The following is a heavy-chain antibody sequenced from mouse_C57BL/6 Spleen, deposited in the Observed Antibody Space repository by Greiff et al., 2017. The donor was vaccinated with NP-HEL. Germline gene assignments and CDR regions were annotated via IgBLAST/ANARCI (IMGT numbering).Heavy chain of an antibody. V-gene: IGHV5-4*01. D-gene: IGHD4-1*01. CDR3: ARDRLGQGFDY. J-gene: IGHJ2*01. CDR2: ISDGGSYT. CDR1: GFTFSSYA. Sequence: EVHLVESGGGLVKPGGSLKLSCAASGFTFSSYAMSWVRQTPEKRLEWVATISDGGSYTYYPDNVKGRFTISRDNAKNNLYLQMSHLKSEDTAMYYCARDRLGQGFDYWGQGTTLTVSS.